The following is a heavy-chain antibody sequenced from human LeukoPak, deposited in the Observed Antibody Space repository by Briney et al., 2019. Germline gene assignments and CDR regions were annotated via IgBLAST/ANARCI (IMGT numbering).Heavy chain of an antibody. D-gene: IGHD3-9*01. CDR2: ISYDGRNK. Sequence: GGSLRLSCAASGFTFSSYAMHWVRQAPGKGLEWVAVISYDGRNKYYTDSVKGRFTISRDNSKNTLYLQMNSLRAEDTAVYYCAKDRVLRYFEGEFDYWGQGTLVTVSS. CDR1: GFTFSSYA. CDR3: AKDRVLRYFEGEFDY. V-gene: IGHV3-30*04. J-gene: IGHJ4*02.